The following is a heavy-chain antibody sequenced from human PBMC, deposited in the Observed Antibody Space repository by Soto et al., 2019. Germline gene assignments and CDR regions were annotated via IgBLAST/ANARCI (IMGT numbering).Heavy chain of an antibody. CDR1: GGSISSGGYT. V-gene: IGHV4-30-2*01. Sequence: PSETLSLTCAVSGGSISSGGYTWSWIRQPPGKGLEWIGYIYHSGSPYYNPPLKSRVTISVGRSKNQYSLKLSSVTAADKAVYYCGRAHYGDYGYGMDVWGQGTTVTSP. J-gene: IGHJ6*02. CDR3: GRAHYGDYGYGMDV. D-gene: IGHD4-17*01. CDR2: IYHSGSP.